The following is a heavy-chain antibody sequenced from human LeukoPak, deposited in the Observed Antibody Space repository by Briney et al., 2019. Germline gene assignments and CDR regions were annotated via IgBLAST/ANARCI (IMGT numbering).Heavy chain of an antibody. J-gene: IGHJ5*02. V-gene: IGHV1-46*01. CDR1: GYTFTSYY. D-gene: IGHD2-2*01. Sequence: GGSLRLSCAASGYTFTSYYMHWVRQAPGQGLEWMGIINPSGGSTSYAQKFQGRVTMTRDTSTSTVYMELSSLRSEDTAVYYCARAGPYCSSTSCYSGGNWFDPWGQGTLVTVSS. CDR3: ARAGPYCSSTSCYSGGNWFDP. CDR2: INPSGGST.